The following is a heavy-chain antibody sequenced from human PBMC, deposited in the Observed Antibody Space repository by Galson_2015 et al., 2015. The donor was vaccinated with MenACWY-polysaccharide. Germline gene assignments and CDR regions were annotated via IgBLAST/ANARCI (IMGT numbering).Heavy chain of an antibody. Sequence: SVKVSCKASGGTFSSYAISWVRQAPGQGLEWMGWMNPNSGNTGYAQKFQGRVTMTRNTSISTAYMELSSLRSEDTAVYYCARSHGAYYYYGMDVWGQGSTVTVSS. CDR1: GGTFSSYA. D-gene: IGHD3-16*01. J-gene: IGHJ6*02. CDR2: MNPNSGNT. CDR3: ARSHGAYYYYGMDV. V-gene: IGHV1-8*02.